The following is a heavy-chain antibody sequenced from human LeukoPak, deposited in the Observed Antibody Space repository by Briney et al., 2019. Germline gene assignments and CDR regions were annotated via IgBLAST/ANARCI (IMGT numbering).Heavy chain of an antibody. J-gene: IGHJ4*02. Sequence: SETLSLTCAVYGGSFSGYYWSWLRQPPGKGLEWIGEINHSGSTNYNPSLKSRVTISVDTSKNQFSLKLSSVTAADTAVYYCARSFPNYYDSSGYYFVWGQGTLVTVSS. CDR2: INHSGST. CDR1: GGSFSGYY. V-gene: IGHV4-34*01. D-gene: IGHD3-22*01. CDR3: ARSFPNYYDSSGYYFV.